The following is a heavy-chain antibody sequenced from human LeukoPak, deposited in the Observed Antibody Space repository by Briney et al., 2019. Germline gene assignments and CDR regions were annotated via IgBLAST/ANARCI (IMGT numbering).Heavy chain of an antibody. V-gene: IGHV3-53*01. CDR3: AKGASYDFWSGYYFDY. CDR1: GFTVSTNY. CDR2: IYSGGST. Sequence: PVGSLRLPCAASGFTVSTNYMGWVRQAPGKGLEWVSVIYSGGSTYYADSVKGRFTISRDNSKNTLYLQMNSLRAEDTAVYYCAKGASYDFWSGYYFDYWGQGTLVTVSS. J-gene: IGHJ4*02. D-gene: IGHD3-3*01.